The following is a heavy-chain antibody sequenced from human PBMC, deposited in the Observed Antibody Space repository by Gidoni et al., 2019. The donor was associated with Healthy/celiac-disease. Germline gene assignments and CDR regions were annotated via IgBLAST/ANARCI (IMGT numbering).Heavy chain of an antibody. CDR1: GVTCSSYA. J-gene: IGHJ3*02. V-gene: IGHV3-23*01. D-gene: IGHD4-17*01. CDR2: ISGSGGST. Sequence: EVQLLESGGGWVQPGGSLRLSCGAAGVTCSSYAMSWVRQAPGKGLGWVSAISGSGGSTYYAASVKGRFTISRDNSKNTLYLQMNSLRAEDTAVYYCAKDHPYGGNNAFDIWGQGTMVTVSS. CDR3: AKDHPYGGNNAFDI.